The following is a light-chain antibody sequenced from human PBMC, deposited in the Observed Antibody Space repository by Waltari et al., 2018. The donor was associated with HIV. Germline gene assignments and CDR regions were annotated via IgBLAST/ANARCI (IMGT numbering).Light chain of an antibody. CDR2: EDN. Sequence: NFLLTQPQSVSESPGKTVTISCTRNSGNIARNSVQWYRQRPGSAPNTLIYEDNQRPSGVPDRFSGSIDSSSNSASLIISRLTTEDEADYYCQSYDSATHVWVFGGGTRLTVL. J-gene: IGLJ3*02. CDR3: QSYDSATHVWV. CDR1: SGNIARNS. V-gene: IGLV6-57*03.